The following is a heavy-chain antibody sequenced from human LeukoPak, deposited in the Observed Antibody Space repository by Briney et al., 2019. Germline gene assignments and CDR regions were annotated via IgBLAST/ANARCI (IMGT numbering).Heavy chain of an antibody. CDR3: ARVVLDHYYDSSGYLGTLDY. CDR1: GGTFNNSA. D-gene: IGHD3-22*01. CDR2: IMPLFGTA. J-gene: IGHJ4*02. Sequence: GASVKVSCKTSGGTFNNSAISWVRQAPGQGLEWLGGIMPLFGTAGYAQKFQGRVTITKDESTRTVYLELRSLRSDDTAVYYCARVVLDHYYDSSGYLGTLDYWGQGTLVTVSS. V-gene: IGHV1-69*05.